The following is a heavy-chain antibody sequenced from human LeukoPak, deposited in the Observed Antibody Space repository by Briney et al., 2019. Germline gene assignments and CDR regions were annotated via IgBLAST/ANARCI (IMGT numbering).Heavy chain of an antibody. CDR1: GLTFSNAW. Sequence: GGSLRLSCAASGLTFSNAWMNWVSQAPGKGLEWVGRIKSKTDGGTTDYAAPVKGRFTISRDDSKNTLYLQMNSLKTEDTAVYYCTTDQVYLVPLPGGVDYWGQGTLVTVSS. CDR3: TTDQVYLVPLPGGVDY. CDR2: IKSKTDGGTT. D-gene: IGHD6-13*01. J-gene: IGHJ4*02. V-gene: IGHV3-15*07.